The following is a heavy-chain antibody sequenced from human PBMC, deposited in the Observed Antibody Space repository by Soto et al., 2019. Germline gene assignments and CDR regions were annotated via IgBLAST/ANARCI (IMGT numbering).Heavy chain of an antibody. Sequence: GASVKVSCKASGYTFTSYYMHWVRQAPGQGLEWMGIINPSGGSTSYAQKFQGRVTMTRDTSTSTVYMELSSLRSEDTAVYYCDRGVAAAGTVYYYGMDVWGQGTTVNVSS. CDR1: GYTFTSYY. CDR3: DRGVAAAGTVYYYGMDV. CDR2: INPSGGST. J-gene: IGHJ6*02. D-gene: IGHD6-13*01. V-gene: IGHV1-46*03.